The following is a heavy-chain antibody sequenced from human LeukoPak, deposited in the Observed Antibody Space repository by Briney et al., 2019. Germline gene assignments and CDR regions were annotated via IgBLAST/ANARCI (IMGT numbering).Heavy chain of an antibody. D-gene: IGHD6-6*01. CDR2: IYYSGST. CDR3: ARDRGIAARGYYYYGMDV. Sequence: SETLSLTCAVYGGSFSGYYWSWIRQPPGKGLEWIGYIYYSGSTNYNPSLKSRVTISVDTSKNQFSLKLSSVTAADTAVYYCARDRGIAARGYYYYGMDVWGQGTTVTVSS. J-gene: IGHJ6*02. CDR1: GGSFSGYY. V-gene: IGHV4-59*01.